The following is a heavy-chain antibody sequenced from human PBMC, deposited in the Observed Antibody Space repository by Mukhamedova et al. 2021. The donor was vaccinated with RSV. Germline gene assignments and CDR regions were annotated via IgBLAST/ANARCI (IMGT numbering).Heavy chain of an antibody. J-gene: IGHJ5*02. CDR2: IYYSGST. V-gene: IGHV4-59*01. D-gene: IGHD1-26*01. CDR3: ARGPFPSSGHSTRWFDP. Sequence: GLEWIGYIYYSGSTDYNPSLKSRVTISVDQSPPHFSLKLSSVTSAATALSYFARGPFPSSGHSTRWFDPWGQGIRFTVSS.